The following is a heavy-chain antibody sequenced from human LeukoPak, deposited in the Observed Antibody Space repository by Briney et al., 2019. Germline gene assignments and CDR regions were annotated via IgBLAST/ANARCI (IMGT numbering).Heavy chain of an antibody. CDR3: AKGPSGSYPYYFDY. Sequence: GASVKVSCKASGYTFTSYDINWVRQATGQGLEWMGWMNPNSGNTGYAQKFQGRVTITRNTSISTAYMELSSLRSEDTAVYYCAKGPSGSYPYYFDYWGQGTLVTVSS. J-gene: IGHJ4*02. CDR1: GYTFTSYD. CDR2: MNPNSGNT. V-gene: IGHV1-8*03. D-gene: IGHD1-26*01.